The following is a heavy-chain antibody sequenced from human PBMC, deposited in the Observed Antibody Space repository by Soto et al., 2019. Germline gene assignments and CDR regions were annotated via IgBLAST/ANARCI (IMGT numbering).Heavy chain of an antibody. Sequence: EVQLVESGGGLVKPGGSLRLSCAASGFTFSSYSMNWVRQAPGKGLEWVSSISSSSSYIYYADSVKGRFTISRDNAKNSLYLQMNSLRAEDTAVYYCAITSDNVVVVAATHFWGQGTLVTVSS. V-gene: IGHV3-21*01. CDR1: GFTFSSYS. CDR2: ISSSSSYI. D-gene: IGHD2-15*01. J-gene: IGHJ4*02. CDR3: AITSDNVVVVAATHF.